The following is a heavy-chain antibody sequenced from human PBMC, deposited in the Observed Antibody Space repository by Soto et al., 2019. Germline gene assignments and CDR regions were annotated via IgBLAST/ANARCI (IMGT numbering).Heavy chain of an antibody. CDR3: ARAEMYYYYDSSGYSDY. J-gene: IGHJ4*02. V-gene: IGHV1-3*01. Sequence: GASVKVSCKASGYTFTSYAMHWVRQAPGQRLEWMGWINAGNGNTKYSQKFQGRVTITRDTSASTAYMELSSLRSEDTAVYYCARAEMYYYYDSSGYSDYWGQGTLVTVSS. CDR2: INAGNGNT. D-gene: IGHD3-22*01. CDR1: GYTFTSYA.